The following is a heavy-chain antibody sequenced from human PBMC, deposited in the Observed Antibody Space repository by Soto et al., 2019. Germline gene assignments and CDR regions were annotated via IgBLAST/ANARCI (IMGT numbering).Heavy chain of an antibody. Sequence: GGSLRLSCAASGFTFSSYAMSWVRQAPGKGLEWVSAISGSGGSTYYADSVKGRFTISRDNSKNTLYLQMNSLRAEDTAVYYCAKVGMGISSSACFDYWGQGTLVTVSS. CDR2: ISGSGGST. CDR3: AKVGMGISSSACFDY. V-gene: IGHV3-23*01. CDR1: GFTFSSYA. D-gene: IGHD6-6*01. J-gene: IGHJ4*02.